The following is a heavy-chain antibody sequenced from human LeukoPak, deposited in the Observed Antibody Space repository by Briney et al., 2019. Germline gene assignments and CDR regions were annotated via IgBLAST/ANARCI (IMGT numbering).Heavy chain of an antibody. D-gene: IGHD6-19*01. CDR2: ISASGDST. J-gene: IGHJ4*02. CDR1: GFTFSSYA. Sequence: GGSLRLSCAASGFTFSSYAMSWVRQVPGNGLEWVSGISASGDSTYYADSVKGRFTISRDNSKNTLYLQMNSLRAEDTAVYYCAKMPVSYSSGWSTFDYWGQGNLVTVSS. CDR3: AKMPVSYSSGWSTFDY. V-gene: IGHV3-23*01.